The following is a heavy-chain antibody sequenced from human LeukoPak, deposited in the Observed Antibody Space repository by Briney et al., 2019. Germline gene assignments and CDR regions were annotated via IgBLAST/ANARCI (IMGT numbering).Heavy chain of an antibody. CDR1: GGSISSSSYY. CDR2: INHSGST. V-gene: IGHV4-39*07. Sequence: SETLSLTCTVSGGSISSSSYYWGWIRQPPGKGLEWIGEINHSGSTNYNPSLKSRVTISVDTSKNQFSLKLSSVTAADTAVYYCARGGGDYDYVWGSYRLGYYYYYMDVWGKGTTVTVSS. J-gene: IGHJ6*03. CDR3: ARGGGDYDYVWGSYRLGYYYYYMDV. D-gene: IGHD3-16*02.